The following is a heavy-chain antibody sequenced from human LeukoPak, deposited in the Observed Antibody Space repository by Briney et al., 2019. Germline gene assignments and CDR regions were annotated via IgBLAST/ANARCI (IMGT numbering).Heavy chain of an antibody. D-gene: IGHD6-13*01. V-gene: IGHV3-48*01. J-gene: IGHJ3*02. CDR2: ISSSSSTI. CDR1: GFTFSSYS. CDR3: ARELLGAAAGRGDAFDI. Sequence: PGGSLRLSCAASGFTFSSYSMNWVRQAPGKGLEWVSYISSSSSTIYYADSVKGRFTISRDNSKNTLYLQMNSLRAEDTAVYYCARELLGAAAGRGDAFDIWGQGTMVTVSS.